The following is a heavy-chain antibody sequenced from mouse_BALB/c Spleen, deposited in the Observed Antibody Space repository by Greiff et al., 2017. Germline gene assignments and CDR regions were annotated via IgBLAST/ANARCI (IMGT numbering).Heavy chain of an antibody. Sequence: VQLQQSGPGLVKPSQSLSLTCSVTGYSITSGYYWYWIRQFPGNKLEWMGYISYDGSNNYNPSLKNRISITRDTSKNQFFLKLNSVTTEDTATYYCAKRPLTGTAWFAYWGQGTLVTVSA. J-gene: IGHJ3*01. CDR2: ISYDGSN. D-gene: IGHD4-1*01. CDR3: AKRPLTGTAWFAY. CDR1: GYSITSGYY. V-gene: IGHV3-6*02.